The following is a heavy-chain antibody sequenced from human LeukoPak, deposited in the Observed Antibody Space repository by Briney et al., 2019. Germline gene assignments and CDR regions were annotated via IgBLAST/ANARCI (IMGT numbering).Heavy chain of an antibody. V-gene: IGHV4-61*08. CDR2: IYHSGST. CDR1: GGSISSGGYY. Sequence: TSETLSLTCTVSGGSISSGGYYWSWIRQPPGKGLEWIGYIYHSGSTNYNPSLKSRVTISVGTSKNQFSLKLSSVTAADTAVYYCARNRDGYNSFDYWGQGTLVTVSS. CDR3: ARNRDGYNSFDY. D-gene: IGHD5-24*01. J-gene: IGHJ4*02.